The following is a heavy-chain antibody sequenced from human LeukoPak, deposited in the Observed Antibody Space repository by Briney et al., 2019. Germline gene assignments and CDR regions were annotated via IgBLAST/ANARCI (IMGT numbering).Heavy chain of an antibody. Sequence: PGGSLRLSCAASGFTFSSYEMNWVRQAPGKGLEWVSYISSSGSTIYYADSVKGRFTISRDNAKNSLYLQMNSLRAEDTAVYYCARAGGAIIVPYNWFDPWGQGTLVTVSS. D-gene: IGHD2/OR15-2a*01. CDR2: ISSSGSTI. V-gene: IGHV3-48*03. J-gene: IGHJ5*02. CDR1: GFTFSSYE. CDR3: ARAGGAIIVPYNWFDP.